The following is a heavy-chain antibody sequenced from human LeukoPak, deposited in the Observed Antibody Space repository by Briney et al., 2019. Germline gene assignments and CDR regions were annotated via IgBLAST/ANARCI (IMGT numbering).Heavy chain of an antibody. CDR2: IYSGGST. J-gene: IGHJ4*02. CDR3: ARGYISSWYPPCFDY. V-gene: IGHV3-53*05. Sequence: PGGSLRLSCAASGFTVSSNYMSWVRQAPGKGLEWVSVIYSGGSTYYADSVKGRFTISRDDSKNTLYLQMNSLRAEDTAVYYCARGYISSWYPPCFDYWGQGTLVTVSS. D-gene: IGHD6-13*01. CDR1: GFTVSSNY.